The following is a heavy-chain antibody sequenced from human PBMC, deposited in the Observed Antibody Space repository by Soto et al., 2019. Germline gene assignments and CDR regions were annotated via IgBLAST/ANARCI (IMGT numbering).Heavy chain of an antibody. CDR2: IYYSGST. CDR1: GGSISSGGYY. CDR3: ARGLEKWVGEQEPYYYYGMDV. V-gene: IGHV4-31*03. Sequence: QVQLQESGPGLVKPSQTLSLTCTVSGGSISSGGYYWSWIRQHPGKGLEWIGYIYYSGSTYYNPSLKSRVTISVDTSKNQFSLKLSSVTAADTAVYYCARGLEKWVGEQEPYYYYGMDVWGQGTTVTVSS. J-gene: IGHJ6*02. D-gene: IGHD3-10*01.